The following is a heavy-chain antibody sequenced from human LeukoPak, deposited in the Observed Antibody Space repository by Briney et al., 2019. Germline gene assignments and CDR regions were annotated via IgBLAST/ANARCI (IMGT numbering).Heavy chain of an antibody. Sequence: ASVKVSCKASGYSFTSYGINWVRQAPGQGLEWMGWISAYNGNTNYARKLQGRVTMTTDTSTNTAYMELRSLRSDDTAMYHCARTSSASYYYTMDVWGQGTTVTVSS. D-gene: IGHD6-25*01. CDR3: ARTSSASYYYTMDV. CDR2: ISAYNGNT. J-gene: IGHJ6*02. V-gene: IGHV1-18*01. CDR1: GYSFTSYG.